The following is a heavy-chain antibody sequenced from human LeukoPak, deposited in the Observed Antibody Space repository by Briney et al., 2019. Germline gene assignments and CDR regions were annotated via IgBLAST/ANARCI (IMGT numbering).Heavy chain of an antibody. CDR2: ISGSGGST. J-gene: IGHJ4*02. V-gene: IGHV3-23*01. Sequence: GGSLRLSCAASGFTFSSYAMSWVRQAPGKGLEWVSAISGSGGSTYYADSVKGRFAISRDNSKNTLYLQMNSLRAEDTAVYYCARLRLGEFPFDYWGQGTLVTVSS. CDR1: GFTFSSYA. D-gene: IGHD3-16*01. CDR3: ARLRLGEFPFDY.